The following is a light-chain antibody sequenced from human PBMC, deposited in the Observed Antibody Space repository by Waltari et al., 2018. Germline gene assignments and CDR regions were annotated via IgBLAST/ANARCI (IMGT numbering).Light chain of an antibody. CDR3: HQYDGEVVT. CDR1: QSVTSSS. CDR2: GTS. V-gene: IGKV3-20*01. J-gene: IGKJ4*01. Sequence: EIVLTQSPGTLSLSPGERATLSLRASQSVTSSSLTWYQQKLGQAPRLLIYGTSSRATGSPHRFSGSGACTDFTLTISRLEPEDFAVYYCHQYDGEVVTFGGGTKVEI.